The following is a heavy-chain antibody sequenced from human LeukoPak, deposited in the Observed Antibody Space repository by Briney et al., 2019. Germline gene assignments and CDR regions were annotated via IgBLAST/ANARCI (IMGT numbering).Heavy chain of an antibody. Sequence: GGSLRLSCAASGFTFDDYAMQWVRQAPGKGLEWVSLISGDGTGTHYADSVKGRFTISRDNSKNSLYLQMNSLRTEDTALYFCAKDWGYSFGHSSGMDVWGQGTTVTVSS. CDR2: ISGDGTGT. CDR1: GFTFDDYA. V-gene: IGHV3-43*02. CDR3: AKDWGYSFGHSSGMDV. D-gene: IGHD5-18*01. J-gene: IGHJ6*02.